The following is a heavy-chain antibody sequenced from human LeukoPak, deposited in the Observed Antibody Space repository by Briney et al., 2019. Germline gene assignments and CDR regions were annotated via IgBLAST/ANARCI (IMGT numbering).Heavy chain of an antibody. Sequence: NPSETLSLTCTVSGGSISSSSYYWGWIRQPPGKGLEWIGSIYYSGSTYYNPSLKSRVTISVDTSKNQFSLKLSSVTAADTAVYYCARLKRPKYLKGPSTFDYWGQGTLVTVSS. V-gene: IGHV4-39*01. CDR3: ARLKRPKYLKGPSTFDY. D-gene: IGHD6-25*01. CDR2: IYYSGST. CDR1: GGSISSSSYY. J-gene: IGHJ4*02.